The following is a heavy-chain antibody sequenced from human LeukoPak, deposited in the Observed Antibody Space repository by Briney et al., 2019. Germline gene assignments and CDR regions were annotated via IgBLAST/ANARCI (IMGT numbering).Heavy chain of an antibody. V-gene: IGHV3-15*01. CDR1: GFTFSNAC. CDR3: TTGTWIQLWLADY. D-gene: IGHD5-18*01. Sequence: GGSLRLSCAASGFTFSNACMSWVRQAPGKGLEWVGHIKGKTDGGTTDYAAPVQGRFTISRDDSKNTLFLQMNSLKTEDTAVYYCTTGTWIQLWLADYWGQGTLFTVSS. J-gene: IGHJ4*02. CDR2: IKGKTDGGTT.